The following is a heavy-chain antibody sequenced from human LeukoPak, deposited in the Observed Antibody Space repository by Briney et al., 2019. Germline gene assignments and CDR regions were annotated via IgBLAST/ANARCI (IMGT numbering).Heavy chain of an antibody. V-gene: IGHV3-7*01. J-gene: IGHJ1*01. D-gene: IGHD2-21*01. CDR3: ARDGAYSS. CDR2: IKQDGSEK. Sequence: GRSLSLSCAASGLTFSNYWMSWVRQAPGKGLEWVADIKQDGSEKYYVDSVKGRFTISRDNAKNSLYLQMNSLRAEDTAVYCCARDGAYSSWGQGTLVTVSS. CDR1: GLTFSNYW.